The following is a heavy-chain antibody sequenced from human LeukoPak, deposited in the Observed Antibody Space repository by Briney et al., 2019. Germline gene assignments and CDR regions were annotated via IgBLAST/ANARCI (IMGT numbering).Heavy chain of an antibody. CDR3: AKDGRPGYSYGAEIDY. J-gene: IGHJ4*02. V-gene: IGHV3-23*01. CDR2: ISGSGGST. CDR1: GFTFSSYA. D-gene: IGHD5-18*01. Sequence: GGSLRLSCAASGFTFSSYAMSWVRQAPGKGLEWVSAISGSGGSTYYADSVKGRFAISRDNSKNTLYLQMNSLRAEDTAVYYCAKDGRPGYSYGAEIDYWGQGTLVTVSS.